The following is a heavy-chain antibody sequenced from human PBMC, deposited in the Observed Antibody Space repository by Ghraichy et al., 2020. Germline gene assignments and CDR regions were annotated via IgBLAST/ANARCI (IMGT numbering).Heavy chain of an antibody. V-gene: IGHV3-7*01. CDR1: GFSFGSYW. CDR2: IKPDGSEG. Sequence: GGSLRLSCALSGFSFGSYWMSWVRQAPGKGPEWVAIIKPDGSEGYYIDSVRGRFTISRDNAKNSLYLQMKSLRAEDTAVYYCARGSGRHGGDYWGQGTLVTVSS. CDR3: ARGSGRHGGDY. D-gene: IGHD3-10*01. J-gene: IGHJ4*02.